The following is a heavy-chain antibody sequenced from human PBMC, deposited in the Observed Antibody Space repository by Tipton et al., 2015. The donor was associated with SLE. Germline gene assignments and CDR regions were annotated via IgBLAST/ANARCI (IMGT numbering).Heavy chain of an antibody. Sequence: SLRLSCAASGFTFSSYWMSWVRQAPGKGLEWVANIKQDGSEEYYVDSVKGRFTISRDNAKNSLYLQMNSLRAEDTAVYYCARDGDCSGGSCPDYWGQGTLVTVSS. CDR3: ARDGDCSGGSCPDY. D-gene: IGHD2-15*01. V-gene: IGHV3-7*01. CDR2: IKQDGSEE. J-gene: IGHJ4*02. CDR1: GFTFSSYW.